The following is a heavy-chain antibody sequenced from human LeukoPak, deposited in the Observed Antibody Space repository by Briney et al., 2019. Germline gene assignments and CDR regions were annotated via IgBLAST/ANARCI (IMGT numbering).Heavy chain of an antibody. CDR3: AGTRGYSYGRLVY. CDR2: INHSGSA. D-gene: IGHD5-18*01. Sequence: SETLSLTCDVYGGSFSGYYLSWIRQPPGKGLEWMGEINHSGSATYNPSLQSRVTISVDTSKNQFSLKPSSVTHADTAVYDCAGTRGYSYGRLVYWGQGSLVGVSP. V-gene: IGHV4-34*01. J-gene: IGHJ4*02. CDR1: GGSFSGYY.